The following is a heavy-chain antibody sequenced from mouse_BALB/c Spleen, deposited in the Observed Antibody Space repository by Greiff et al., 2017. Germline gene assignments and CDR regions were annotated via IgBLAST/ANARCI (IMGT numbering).Heavy chain of an antibody. CDR2: INPYNDGT. Sequence: VQLKESGPELVKPGASVKMSCKASGYTFTSYVMHWVKQKPGQGLEWIGYINPYNDGTKYNEKFKGKATLTSDKSSSTAYMELSSLTSEDSAVYYCARTLTENYFDYWGQGTTLTVSA. CDR3: ARTLTENYFDY. CDR1: GYTFTSYV. D-gene: IGHD4-1*01. V-gene: IGHV1-14*01. J-gene: IGHJ2*01.